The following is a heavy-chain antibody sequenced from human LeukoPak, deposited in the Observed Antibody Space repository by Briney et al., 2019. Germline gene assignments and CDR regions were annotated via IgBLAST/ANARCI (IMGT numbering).Heavy chain of an antibody. J-gene: IGHJ5*02. Sequence: GASVKVSCKASGYTFTSYYMHWVRQAPGQGLEWMGIINPSGGSTSYAQKFQGRVTMTRDTSTSTVSMELSSLRSEDTAVYYCARDVGHLTYYDFWSGYWNWFDPWGQGTLVTVSS. CDR1: GYTFTSYY. V-gene: IGHV1-46*01. CDR3: ARDVGHLTYYDFWSGYWNWFDP. D-gene: IGHD3-3*01. CDR2: INPSGGST.